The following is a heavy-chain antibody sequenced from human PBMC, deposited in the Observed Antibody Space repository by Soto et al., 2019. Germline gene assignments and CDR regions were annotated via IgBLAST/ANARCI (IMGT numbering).Heavy chain of an antibody. CDR2: IIPILGIA. Sequence: QVQLVQSGAEVKKPGSSVKVSCKASGGTFSSYTISWVRQAPGQGLEWMGRIIPILGIANYAQKFQGRATITADKSTSTAYMELSSLRSEDTAVYYCARDKGYCSGGSCTSRLSAFDIWGQGTMVTISS. D-gene: IGHD2-15*01. J-gene: IGHJ3*02. CDR1: GGTFSSYT. V-gene: IGHV1-69*08. CDR3: ARDKGYCSGGSCTSRLSAFDI.